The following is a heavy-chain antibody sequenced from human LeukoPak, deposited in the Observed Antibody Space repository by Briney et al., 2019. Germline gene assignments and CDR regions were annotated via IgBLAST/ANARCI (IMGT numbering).Heavy chain of an antibody. Sequence: SETLSLTCTVSGGSIRSYYWSWIRQPPGMGLEWIGYIYYSGSTNDNTSPKSRVTMSIDTSKNQFSLKLTCVSAAETAVYCCVRVGGRGSGSDYWGQRTLVTVSS. J-gene: IGHJ4*02. D-gene: IGHD6-25*01. CDR3: VRVGGRGSGSDY. V-gene: IGHV4-59*01. CDR1: GGSIRSYY. CDR2: IYYSGST.